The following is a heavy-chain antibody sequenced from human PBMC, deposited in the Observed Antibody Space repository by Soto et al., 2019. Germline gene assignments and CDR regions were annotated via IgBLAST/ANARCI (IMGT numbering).Heavy chain of an antibody. D-gene: IGHD3-10*01. Sequence: SENLSLTCTVSGGSIRNYYWSWIRQSPGRGLEWIGYIYDSGTTNYNPSLKSRVAISLDTSKNQFSLKLNSVTAADTAVYYCARGPLWARGLGVLDSWCQGTLDTVSS. J-gene: IGHJ4*02. CDR1: GGSIRNYY. V-gene: IGHV4-59*01. CDR2: IYDSGTT. CDR3: ARGPLWARGLGVLDS.